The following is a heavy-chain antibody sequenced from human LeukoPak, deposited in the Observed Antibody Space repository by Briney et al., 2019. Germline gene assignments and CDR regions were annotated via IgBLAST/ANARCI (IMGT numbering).Heavy chain of an antibody. CDR2: IYYSGST. CDR3: ARGYYGSGSSFFDY. D-gene: IGHD3-10*01. CDR1: GGSISSGDYY. Sequence: SETLSLTCTVSGGSISSGDYYWSWIRQPPGKGLEWIGYIYYSGSTYYNPSLKSRVTISVDTSKNQFSLKLSSVTAADTAVYYCARGYYGSGSSFFDYWGQGTLVTVSS. V-gene: IGHV4-30-4*01. J-gene: IGHJ4*02.